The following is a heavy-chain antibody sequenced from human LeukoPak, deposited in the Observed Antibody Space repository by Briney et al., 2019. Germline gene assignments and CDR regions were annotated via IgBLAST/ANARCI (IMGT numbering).Heavy chain of an antibody. D-gene: IGHD3-22*01. Sequence: GSLRLSCAASGFTFSSYGMHWVRQAPGKGLEWVAFIRYDGSNKYYADSVKGRFTVSRDNSKNTLYLQMNSLRAEDTAVYYCATDPTLYYYDSSGSYFDYWGQGTLVTVSS. J-gene: IGHJ4*02. V-gene: IGHV3-30*02. CDR1: GFTFSSYG. CDR2: IRYDGSNK. CDR3: ATDPTLYYYDSSGSYFDY.